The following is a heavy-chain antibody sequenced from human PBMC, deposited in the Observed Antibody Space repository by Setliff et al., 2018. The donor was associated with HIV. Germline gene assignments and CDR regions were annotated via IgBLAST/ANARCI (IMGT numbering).Heavy chain of an antibody. CDR2: IRNKAYGGTT. J-gene: IGHJ4*02. Sequence: GSLRLSCTASGFTFGDYAMTWVRQAPGKGLEWVSFIRNKAYGGTTEYAASVKGRFTMSRDDSKGIVYLQMNGLKTDDTAVYYCTRESGGATDYWGQGTLVTVSS. CDR1: GFTFGDYA. V-gene: IGHV3-49*04. CDR3: TRESGGATDY. D-gene: IGHD3-16*01.